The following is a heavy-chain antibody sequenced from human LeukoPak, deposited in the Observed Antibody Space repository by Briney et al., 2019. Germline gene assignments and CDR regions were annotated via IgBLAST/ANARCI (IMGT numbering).Heavy chain of an antibody. J-gene: IGHJ3*02. CDR2: IKQDGSEK. V-gene: IGHV3-7*01. D-gene: IGHD3-10*01. Sequence: GGSLRLSCAASGFTFSSYWMSWVRQAPGKGLEWVANIKQDGSEKYYVDSVKGRFTISRDNAKNSLYLQMNSLRAEDTAVYYCARDPFFGESLDAFDIWGQGTMVTVSS. CDR3: ARDPFFGESLDAFDI. CDR1: GFTFSSYW.